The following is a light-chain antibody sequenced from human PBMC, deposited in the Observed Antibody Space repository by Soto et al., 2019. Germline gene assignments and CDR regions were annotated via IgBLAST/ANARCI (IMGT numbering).Light chain of an antibody. CDR3: AAWADSLNGVV. J-gene: IGLJ2*01. V-gene: IGLV1-44*01. CDR1: SSNIGSNT. Sequence: QSVLTQPPSASGTPGQRVTISCSGSSSNIGSNTVNWFQPLPGTDPKRLIYRNNQRPSGVHDRYSDYKPGTSASLAISGLQSEDEADCYCAAWADSLNGVVFGGGTKVPVL. CDR2: RNN.